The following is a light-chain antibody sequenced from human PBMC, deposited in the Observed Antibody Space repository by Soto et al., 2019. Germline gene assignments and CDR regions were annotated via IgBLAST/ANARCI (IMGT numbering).Light chain of an antibody. V-gene: IGKV3-11*01. CDR1: QSISSA. J-gene: IGKJ4*01. CDR2: DAS. CDR3: QQRSDCLT. Sequence: EIVLTQSPATLSLSPGDRAILSCRASQSISSALAWYQQKPGQAPRLLIYDASDRATGIPARFSGSRSGTDFTLTISSLEPEDFAVYYCQQRSDCLTGGGRTMVEIK.